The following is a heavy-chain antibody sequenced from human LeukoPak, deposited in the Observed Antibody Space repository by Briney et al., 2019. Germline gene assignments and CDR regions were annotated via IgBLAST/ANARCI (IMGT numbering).Heavy chain of an antibody. J-gene: IGHJ3*02. D-gene: IGHD3-22*01. Sequence: SVKVSCKASGGTFSSYAISWVRQAPGQGLEWMGRIIPILGIANYAQKFQGRVTITADKSTSTAYMELSSLRSEDTAVYYCARGRTMNPTGYDAFDIWGQGTMVTVSS. CDR2: IIPILGIA. V-gene: IGHV1-69*04. CDR1: GGTFSSYA. CDR3: ARGRTMNPTGYDAFDI.